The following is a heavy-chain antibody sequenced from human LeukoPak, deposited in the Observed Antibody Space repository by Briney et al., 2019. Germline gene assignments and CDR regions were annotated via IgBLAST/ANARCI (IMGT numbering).Heavy chain of an antibody. D-gene: IGHD3-22*01. J-gene: IGHJ4*02. CDR1: GGSISRSSYY. CDR2: IFYNGNT. Sequence: SETLSLTCSVSGGSISRSSYYWGWIRQPPGKGLEWIASIFYNGNTYYNPSLKSRVTMSVDTSNNQFSLKLSSVTAADTAVYYCARRDSSGYYFKDMDYWGQGTLVTVSS. CDR3: ARRDSSGYYFKDMDY. V-gene: IGHV4-39*07.